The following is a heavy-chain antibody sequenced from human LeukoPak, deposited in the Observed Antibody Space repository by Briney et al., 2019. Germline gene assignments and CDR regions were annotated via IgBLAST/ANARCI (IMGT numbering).Heavy chain of an antibody. V-gene: IGHV4-59*01. J-gene: IGHJ6*02. CDR2: IYYSGST. CDR1: DGSIYSYY. Sequence: KPSETLSLTCTVSDGSIYSYYWSWIRQPPGKGLEWIGYIYYSGSTNYNPSLRSRVTISVDTSKNQFSLKLSSVTAADTAVYYCARFRQSNYYYGMDVWGQGTTVTVSS. CDR3: ARFRQSNYYYGMDV.